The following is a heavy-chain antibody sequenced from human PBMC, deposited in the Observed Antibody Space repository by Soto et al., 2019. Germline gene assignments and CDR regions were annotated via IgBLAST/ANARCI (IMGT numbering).Heavy chain of an antibody. CDR1: GFTFSSYG. CDR3: ARAGSCTNGVCYIKAHNWFDP. CDR2: IWYDGSNK. D-gene: IGHD2-8*01. J-gene: IGHJ5*02. Sequence: QVQLVESGGGVVQPGRSLRLSCAASGFTFSSYGMHWVRQAPGKGLEWVAVIWYDGSNKYYADSVKGRFTISRDNSKNTLYLQMNSLRAEDTAVYYCARAGSCTNGVCYIKAHNWFDPWGQGTLVTVSS. V-gene: IGHV3-33*01.